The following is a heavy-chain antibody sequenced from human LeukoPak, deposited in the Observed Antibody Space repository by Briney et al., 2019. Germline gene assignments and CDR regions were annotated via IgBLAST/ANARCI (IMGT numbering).Heavy chain of an antibody. CDR1: GGSINNYY. Sequence: SETLSLTCTVSGGSINNYYWSWIRQPPGKGLEWIGYIYYSGSTNYNPSLKSRVTISVDTSKNQFSLKLSSVTAADTAVYYCASNQIGYSYGFNWGQGTLVTVSS. CDR2: IYYSGST. D-gene: IGHD5-18*01. V-gene: IGHV4-59*01. CDR3: ASNQIGYSYGFN. J-gene: IGHJ4*02.